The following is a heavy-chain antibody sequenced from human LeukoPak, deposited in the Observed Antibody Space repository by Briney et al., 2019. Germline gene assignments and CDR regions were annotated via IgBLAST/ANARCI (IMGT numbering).Heavy chain of an antibody. J-gene: IGHJ5*02. Sequence: ASVKVSCKASGGTFSSYAISWVRQAPGQGLEWMGGIIPIFGTANYAQKFQGRVTITADESTSTAYMELSSLRSEDTAVYYCARSAGPAAIANRFDPWGQGTLVTVSS. V-gene: IGHV1-69*13. CDR2: IIPIFGTA. D-gene: IGHD5-18*01. CDR3: ARSAGPAAIANRFDP. CDR1: GGTFSSYA.